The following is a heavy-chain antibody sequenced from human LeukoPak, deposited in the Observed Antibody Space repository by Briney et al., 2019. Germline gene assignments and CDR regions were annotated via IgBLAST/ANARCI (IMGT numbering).Heavy chain of an antibody. D-gene: IGHD6-13*01. CDR3: AVIVAAGTGGFDS. CDR2: IKQDGSEK. J-gene: IGHJ4*02. V-gene: IGHV3-7*01. CDR1: GFTFSSYW. Sequence: SGGSLRLSCAASGFTFSSYWMSWVRQAPGKGLEWVANIKQDGSEKNYVDSVKGRFTISRDNAKSSLYLQMNSLRVEDTAPYYCAVIVAAGTGGFDSWGQGTLVTVSS.